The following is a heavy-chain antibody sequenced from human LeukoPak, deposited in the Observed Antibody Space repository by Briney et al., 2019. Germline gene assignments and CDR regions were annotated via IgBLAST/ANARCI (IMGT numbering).Heavy chain of an antibody. CDR1: GFAFSTYN. CDR2: ISHSSTYT. D-gene: IGHD1-1*01. V-gene: IGHV3-21*01. Sequence: GSLTLSCAASGFAFSTYNMNWVRQAPGKGLEWVSSISHSSTYTYYADSVKGRFTISRDDARNSLYLQMNSLRAEDTAVYYCGRVPIGTADYWGQGTLVTVSS. CDR3: GRVPIGTADY. J-gene: IGHJ4*02.